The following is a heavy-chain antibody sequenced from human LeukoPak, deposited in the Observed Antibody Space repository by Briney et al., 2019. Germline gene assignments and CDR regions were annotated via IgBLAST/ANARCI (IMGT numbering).Heavy chain of an antibody. CDR1: GFSINSGYF. D-gene: IGHD6-13*01. CDR2: IFHNGIT. J-gene: IGHJ4*02. Sequence: SETLSLTCAVSGFSINSGYFWAWIRQSPGKGLEWIGSIFHNGITYYNPSLKSRITISVDTSKNQFSLRLSSVTAADTAVYYCARARKRYSSSWYFDYWGQGTLVTVSS. CDR3: ARARKRYSSSWYFDY. V-gene: IGHV4-38-2*01.